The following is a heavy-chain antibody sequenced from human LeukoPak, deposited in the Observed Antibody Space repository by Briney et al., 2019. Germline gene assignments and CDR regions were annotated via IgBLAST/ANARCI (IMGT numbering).Heavy chain of an antibody. J-gene: IGHJ4*02. CDR1: GFTFSSYG. V-gene: IGHV3-23*01. CDR3: ARGGVDHYGSGTYYLMYYFDH. CDR2: ISGSGGST. D-gene: IGHD3-10*01. Sequence: GGSLRLSCAASGFTFSSYGMSWVRQAPGKGLEWVSAISGSGGSTFYADSVKGRFTISRDNSKNTLYLQMNSLRAEDTAVYFCARGGVDHYGSGTYYLMYYFDHWGQGALVTVSS.